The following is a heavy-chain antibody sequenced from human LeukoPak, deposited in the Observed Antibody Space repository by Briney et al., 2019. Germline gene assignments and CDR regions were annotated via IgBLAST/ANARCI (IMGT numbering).Heavy chain of an antibody. Sequence: GGSLRLSCAASEFTVSSNYMSWIRQAPGKGLEWVSVIYSGGSTYYADSVKGRFTISRDKSKNTLYLQMNSLRAEDTAVYYCARDQENGYSRAWDFDYWGQGTLVTVSS. D-gene: IGHD6-19*01. CDR3: ARDQENGYSRAWDFDY. CDR2: IYSGGST. J-gene: IGHJ4*02. V-gene: IGHV3-66*01. CDR1: EFTVSSNY.